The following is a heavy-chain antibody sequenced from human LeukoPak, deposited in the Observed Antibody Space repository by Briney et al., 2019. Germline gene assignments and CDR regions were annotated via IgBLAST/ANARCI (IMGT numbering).Heavy chain of an antibody. J-gene: IGHJ4*02. CDR2: IYYSGST. CDR3: AWSGSPYYFDY. V-gene: IGHV4-39*01. CDR1: GGSISSSSYY. Sequence: SETLSLTCTVSGGSISSSSYYWGWIRQPPRKGLEWIGSIYYSGSTYYNPSLKSRVTISVDTSENQFSLKLSSVTAADTAVYYCAWSGSPYYFDYWGQGTLVTVSS. D-gene: IGHD3-3*01.